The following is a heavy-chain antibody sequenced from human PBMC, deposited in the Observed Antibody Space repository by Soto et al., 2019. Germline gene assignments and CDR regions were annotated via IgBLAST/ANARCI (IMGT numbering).Heavy chain of an antibody. CDR3: ARDLVDSGSTYYYGMDV. V-gene: IGHV3-30-3*01. J-gene: IGHJ6*02. D-gene: IGHD1-26*01. CDR2: ISYDGSNK. Sequence: ESGGGVVQPGRSLRLSCAASGFTFSSYAMHWVRQAPGKGLEWVAVISYDGSNKYYADSVKGRFTISRDNSKNTLYLQMNSLRAEDTAVYYCARDLVDSGSTYYYGMDVWGQGTTVTVSS. CDR1: GFTFSSYA.